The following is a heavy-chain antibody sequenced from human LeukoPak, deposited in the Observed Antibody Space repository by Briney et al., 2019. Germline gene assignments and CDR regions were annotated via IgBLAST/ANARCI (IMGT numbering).Heavy chain of an antibody. CDR2: TYYSGST. CDR3: ARGKMATTYYFDY. V-gene: IGHV4-59*08. Sequence: SETLSLTCTVSGGSISSYYWSWIRQPPGKGLEWIGYTYYSGSTNYNPSLKSRVTISVDTSKNQFSLKLSSVTAADTAVYYCARGKMATTYYFDYWGQGTLVTVSS. CDR1: GGSISSYY. J-gene: IGHJ4*02. D-gene: IGHD5-24*01.